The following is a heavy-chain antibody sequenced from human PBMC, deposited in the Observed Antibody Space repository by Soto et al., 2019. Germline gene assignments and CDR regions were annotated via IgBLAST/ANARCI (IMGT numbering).Heavy chain of an antibody. D-gene: IGHD6-13*01. Sequence: GGSLRLSCAASGFTFSSYAMICVRQAPGKGLEWVSVISGSGDSTFYTDSVKGRFTISRDNSKNTLYLQMNSLRAEDTAVYYCAKAKGSSWYSALDIWGQGTMVTVSS. CDR2: ISGSGDST. J-gene: IGHJ3*02. V-gene: IGHV3-23*01. CDR1: GFTFSSYA. CDR3: AKAKGSSWYSALDI.